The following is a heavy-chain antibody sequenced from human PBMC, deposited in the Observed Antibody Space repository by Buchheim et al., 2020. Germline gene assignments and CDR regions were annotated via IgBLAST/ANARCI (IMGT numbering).Heavy chain of an antibody. Sequence: VQLLESGGGLVQPGGSLRLSCAASGFTFSSYAMSWVRQAPGKGLEWVSGISGSGGSTYYADSVKGRFTISRDNSKNTLYLQMNSLRAEDTAVYYCAKARRGPYSSSSLEYFQHWGQGTL. J-gene: IGHJ1*01. CDR3: AKARRGPYSSSSLEYFQH. CDR1: GFTFSSYA. CDR2: ISGSGGST. D-gene: IGHD6-6*01. V-gene: IGHV3-23*01.